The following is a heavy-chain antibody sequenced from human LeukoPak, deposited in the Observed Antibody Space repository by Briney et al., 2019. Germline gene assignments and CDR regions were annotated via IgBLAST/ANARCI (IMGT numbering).Heavy chain of an antibody. V-gene: IGHV1-69*04. CDR1: GGTFSSYA. CDR3: ATTSSSWSYYYYGMDV. CDR2: IIPILGIA. D-gene: IGHD6-13*01. Sequence: SVKVSCKASGGTFSSYAISWVRQAPGQGLEWMGRIIPILGIANYAQKFQGRVTMTEDTSTDTAYMELSSLRSEDTAVYYCATTSSSWSYYYYGMDVWGQGTTVTVSS. J-gene: IGHJ6*02.